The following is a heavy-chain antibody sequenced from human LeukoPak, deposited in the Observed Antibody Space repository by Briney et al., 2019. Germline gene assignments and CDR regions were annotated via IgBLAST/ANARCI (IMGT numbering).Heavy chain of an antibody. V-gene: IGHV3-15*01. CDR1: GFTFRNAW. CDR3: MSDLDN. J-gene: IGHJ4*02. Sequence: GGSLRLSCAASGFTFRNAWMSWVRQAPGKGLEWVGRIKSKTDGGATDYAAPVKGRFTISRDDSKYTLYLQMNSLKTEDTAIYYCMSDLDNWGQGTLVTVSS. CDR2: IKSKTDGGAT.